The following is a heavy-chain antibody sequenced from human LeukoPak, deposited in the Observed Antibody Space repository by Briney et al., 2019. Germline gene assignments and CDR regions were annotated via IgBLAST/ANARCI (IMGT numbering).Heavy chain of an antibody. V-gene: IGHV3-23*01. CDR3: AKGIAAAAYYYGMDV. D-gene: IGHD6-13*01. Sequence: PGGSLRLSCAASGFIFSNYAMSWVRQAPGKGLEWVSVIGDSDGRTYYADSVKGRFTISRDNSKNTLYLQMNSLRAEDTAVYYCAKGIAAAAYYYGMDVWGQGTTVTVSS. J-gene: IGHJ6*02. CDR2: IGDSDGRT. CDR1: GFIFSNYA.